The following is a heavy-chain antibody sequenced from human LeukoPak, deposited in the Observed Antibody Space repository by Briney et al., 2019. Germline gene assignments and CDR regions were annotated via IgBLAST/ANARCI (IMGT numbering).Heavy chain of an antibody. CDR1: GFTFGAYG. J-gene: IGHJ3*02. V-gene: IGHV3-49*03. Sequence: GGSLRLSCAASGFTFGAYGMSWFRQAPGKGLEWVGFIRSKTYGGTAEYAASVKGRFTISRDDSKSVAYLQMNSLKAEDTAVYYCSSGLGSGIPVDIWGQGTMVTVS. D-gene: IGHD3-10*01. CDR2: IRSKTYGGTA. CDR3: SSGLGSGIPVDI.